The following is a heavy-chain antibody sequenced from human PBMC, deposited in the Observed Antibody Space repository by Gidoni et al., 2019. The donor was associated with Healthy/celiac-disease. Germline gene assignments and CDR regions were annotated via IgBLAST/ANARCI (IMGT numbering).Heavy chain of an antibody. V-gene: IGHV4-31*03. D-gene: IGHD2-2*01. CDR3: ALTVQYCSSTSCYDAFDI. J-gene: IGHJ3*02. CDR2: INYSGST. CDR1: GGSITRGGHY. Sequence: QLQLPESGPGLVKPSQTLSLTCTVSGGSITRGGHYWSWIRQHPGKGLEWMGYINYSGSTYYNPSLKSRVTISVDTSKNQFSLKLSSVTAADTAVYYCALTVQYCSSTSCYDAFDIWGQGTMVTVSS.